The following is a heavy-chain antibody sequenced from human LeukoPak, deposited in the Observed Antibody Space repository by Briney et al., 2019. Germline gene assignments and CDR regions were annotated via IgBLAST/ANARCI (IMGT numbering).Heavy chain of an antibody. D-gene: IGHD5-18*01. CDR1: GFTFSSYW. Sequence: GGSLRLSCAASGFTFSSYWMHWVRQAPGKGLVWVSRINSDGSSTSYADSVKGRFTISRDNAKNTLYLQMNSLGAEDTAVYYCASQIQLWYSHNWFDPWGQGTLVTVSS. CDR2: INSDGSST. CDR3: ASQIQLWYSHNWFDP. J-gene: IGHJ5*02. V-gene: IGHV3-74*01.